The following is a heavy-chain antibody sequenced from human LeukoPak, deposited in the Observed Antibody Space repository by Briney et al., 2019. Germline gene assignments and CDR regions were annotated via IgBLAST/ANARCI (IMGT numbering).Heavy chain of an antibody. J-gene: IGHJ4*02. CDR3: AKDIGAAAAEHGYFDY. V-gene: IGHV3-9*01. CDR1: GFTFDDCA. Sequence: GGSLRLSCAASGFTFDDCAMHWVRQAPGKGLEWVSGISWNSGSIGYADSVKGRFTISRDNAKNSLYLQMHSLRAEDTALYYCAKDIGAAAAEHGYFDYWGQGTLVTVSS. D-gene: IGHD6-13*01. CDR2: ISWNSGSI.